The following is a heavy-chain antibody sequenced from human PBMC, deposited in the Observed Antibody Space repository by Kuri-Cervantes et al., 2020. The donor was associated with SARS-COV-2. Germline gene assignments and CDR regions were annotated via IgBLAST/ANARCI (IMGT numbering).Heavy chain of an antibody. CDR3: ARQRARADI. CDR2: INHSGST. J-gene: IGHJ3*02. Sequence: GSLRLSCAVYGGSFSGYYWSWIRQPPGKGLEWIGEINHSGSTNYNPSLKSRVTISVDTSKNQFSLKLSSVTAADTAVYYCARQRARADIWGQGTMVTVSS. CDR1: GGSFSGYY. V-gene: IGHV4-34*01.